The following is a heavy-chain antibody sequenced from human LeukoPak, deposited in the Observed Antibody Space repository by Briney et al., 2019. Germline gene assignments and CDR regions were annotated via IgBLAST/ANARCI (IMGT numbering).Heavy chain of an antibody. D-gene: IGHD2-2*02. V-gene: IGHV1-58*01. Sequence: SVKVSCKASGFTFTSSAVQWVRQARGQRLEWIGWIVVGSGNTNYAQKFQERVTITRDMSTSTAYMELSSLRSEDTAVYYCAADLSPTYCSSTSCYRRPDNWFDPWGQGTLVTVSS. J-gene: IGHJ5*02. CDR3: AADLSPTYCSSTSCYRRPDNWFDP. CDR2: IVVGSGNT. CDR1: GFTFTSSA.